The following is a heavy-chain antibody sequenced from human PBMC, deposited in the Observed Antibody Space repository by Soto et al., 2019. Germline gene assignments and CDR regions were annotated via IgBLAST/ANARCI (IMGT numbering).Heavy chain of an antibody. CDR3: ARWGGGSP. Sequence: QVQLVQSGAEVKKPGSSVKVSCKASGGTFSSYAISWVRQAPGQGLEWMGGIIPIFGTANYAQKFQGRVTITGDESRGKAKVELGSRRFGARAVYYWARWGGGSPGGQGTLVTVSS. CDR1: GGTFSSYA. V-gene: IGHV1-69*12. CDR2: IIPIFGTA. D-gene: IGHD3-16*01. J-gene: IGHJ4*01.